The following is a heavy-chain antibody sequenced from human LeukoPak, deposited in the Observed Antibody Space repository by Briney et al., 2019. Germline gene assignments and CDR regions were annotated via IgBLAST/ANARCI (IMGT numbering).Heavy chain of an antibody. CDR1: GFTFSTYG. V-gene: IGHV3-23*01. CDR3: AKDGGYYDFDS. D-gene: IGHD5-12*01. Sequence: GGSLRLSCAASGFTFSTYGMSWVRQAPGKGLEWVSVISGSDGSTYYADSVKGRFTISRDNSKNTLYLQMYSLRVEDTAVYYCAKDGGYYDFDSWGQGTLVTVSS. CDR2: ISGSDGST. J-gene: IGHJ4*02.